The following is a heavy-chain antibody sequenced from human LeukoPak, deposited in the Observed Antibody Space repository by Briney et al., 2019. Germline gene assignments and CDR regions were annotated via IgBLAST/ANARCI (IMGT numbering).Heavy chain of an antibody. Sequence: PSETLSLTCAVYGGSFSGYYWGWIRQPPGKGLEWIGSIYYSGSTYYNPSLKSRVTISVDTSKNQFSLKLSSVTAADTAVYYCARDRRYDFWSGRPYNWFDPWGQGTLVTVSS. D-gene: IGHD3-3*01. CDR2: IYYSGST. CDR3: ARDRRYDFWSGRPYNWFDP. J-gene: IGHJ5*02. CDR1: GGSFSGYY. V-gene: IGHV4-34*01.